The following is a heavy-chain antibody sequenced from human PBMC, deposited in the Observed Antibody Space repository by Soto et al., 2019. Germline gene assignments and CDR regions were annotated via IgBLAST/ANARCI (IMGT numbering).Heavy chain of an antibody. D-gene: IGHD6-25*01. CDR2: ISGSGGTT. V-gene: IGHV3-23*01. CDR3: AKFFVETGGSSGWPWSFHY. Sequence: HPGGSLRLSCAASGFTFSSYAMSWVRQATGQGLDWVSAISGSGGTTYYADSVKGRFTISRDNSKNTLSLQMNSLRAEDTAVYYCAKFFVETGGSSGWPWSFHYWGQGTLVTVSS. CDR1: GFTFSSYA. J-gene: IGHJ4*02.